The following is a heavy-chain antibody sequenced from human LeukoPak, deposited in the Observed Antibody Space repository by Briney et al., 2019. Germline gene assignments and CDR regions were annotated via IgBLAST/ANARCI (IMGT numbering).Heavy chain of an antibody. CDR1: GFTFSSYS. Sequence: GRSLRLSCAASGFTFSSYSMSWVRQAPGKGLAWVSTISTSGDSADYADSVKGRFALSRDNSKNTLSLQVNSLRAEDAAVYYCAREGLGAAAGTFDYWGQGTLVTVSS. V-gene: IGHV3-23*01. CDR2: ISTSGDSA. CDR3: AREGLGAAAGTFDY. D-gene: IGHD6-13*01. J-gene: IGHJ4*02.